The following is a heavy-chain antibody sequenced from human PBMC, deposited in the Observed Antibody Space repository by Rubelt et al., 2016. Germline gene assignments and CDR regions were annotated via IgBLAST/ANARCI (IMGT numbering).Heavy chain of an antibody. V-gene: IGHV3-11*01. Sequence: ESGGGVVQPGRSLRLSCAASGFTFSANYTSWIRQAPGKGLEWVSYISGSGPNKYSAESVRGRVTISRDNAKNSLYRQRNGLRAEDTAVYYCAREYNSGFHYWGQGTLVTVSS. J-gene: IGHJ4*02. D-gene: IGHD6-19*01. CDR2: ISGSGPNK. CDR3: AREYNSGFHY. CDR1: GFTFSANY.